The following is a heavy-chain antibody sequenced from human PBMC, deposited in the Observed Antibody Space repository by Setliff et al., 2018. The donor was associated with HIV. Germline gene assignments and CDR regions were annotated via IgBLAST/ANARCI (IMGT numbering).Heavy chain of an antibody. D-gene: IGHD6-13*01. J-gene: IGHJ4*02. CDR2: ISAYNGNT. Sequence: ASVKVSCKASGYTFTNYGISWVRQAPGQGLEWMGWISAYNGNTNYAQKLQGRVTMTTDTSTTTAYMELRSLRSEDTAVYYCARDPEQLITLDYWGQGTLVTVAS. V-gene: IGHV1-18*01. CDR3: ARDPEQLITLDY. CDR1: GYTFTNYG.